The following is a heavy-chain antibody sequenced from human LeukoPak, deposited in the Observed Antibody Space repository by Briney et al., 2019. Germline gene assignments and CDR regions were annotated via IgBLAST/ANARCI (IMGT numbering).Heavy chain of an antibody. J-gene: IGHJ5*02. CDR2: IYSSGST. CDR3: ARALRMYSSGWFSWFDP. V-gene: IGHV4-39*07. D-gene: IGHD6-19*01. Sequence: SETLSLTCTVSGASVSGSPYYWGWIRQPPGKGLEWIGGIYSSGSTYYNASLQSRVTISIETSKNQFSLKLSSVTAADTAVYYCARALRMYSSGWFSWFDPWGQGTLVTVSS. CDR1: GASVSGSPYY.